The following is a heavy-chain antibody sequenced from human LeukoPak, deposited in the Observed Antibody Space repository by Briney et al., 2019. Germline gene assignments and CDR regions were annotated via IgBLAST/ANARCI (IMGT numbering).Heavy chain of an antibody. J-gene: IGHJ4*02. Sequence: SETLSLTCAVSGYSISSGYYWGWIRQPPGKGLEWIGSIYHSGSTYYNPSLKSRVTISVDTSKNQFSLKLSSVTDADTAVYYCARQAGYFDWLDYWGQGTLVTVSS. CDR1: GYSISSGYY. CDR3: ARQAGYFDWLDY. CDR2: IYHSGST. D-gene: IGHD3-9*01. V-gene: IGHV4-38-2*01.